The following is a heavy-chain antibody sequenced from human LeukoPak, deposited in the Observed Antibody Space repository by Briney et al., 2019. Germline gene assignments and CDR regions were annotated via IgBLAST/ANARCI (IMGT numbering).Heavy chain of an antibody. V-gene: IGHV3-23*01. CDR2: VSGSGGST. J-gene: IGHJ4*02. CDR3: ARESSVGAHKAFDY. CDR1: GFTFSSYA. D-gene: IGHD1-26*01. Sequence: GGSLTLSCAASGFTFSSYAMSWVSQAPGKGLEWVSAVSGSGGSTYYADSGKGRFTISRDNSKNTLYLQMNSLRAEDTAVYYCARESSVGAHKAFDYWGQGTLVTVSS.